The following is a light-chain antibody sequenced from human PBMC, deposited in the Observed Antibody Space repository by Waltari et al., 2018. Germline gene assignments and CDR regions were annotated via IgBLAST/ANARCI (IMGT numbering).Light chain of an antibody. V-gene: IGLV8-61*01. Sequence: QTVVTQEPSLSVSPGGTVTLTCTLRSGSVSTTSYATWYQQTPGQPPRTLVYKANARSSGVPDRFSGSILGNKAALTITGAQADDESDYYCSLYMGSGIWVFGGGTKLTVL. CDR1: SGSVSTTSY. CDR2: KAN. CDR3: SLYMGSGIWV. J-gene: IGLJ3*02.